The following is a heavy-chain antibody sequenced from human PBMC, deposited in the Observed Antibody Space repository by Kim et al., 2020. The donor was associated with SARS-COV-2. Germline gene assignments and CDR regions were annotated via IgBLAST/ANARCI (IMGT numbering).Heavy chain of an antibody. CDR1: GFTVSSNY. V-gene: IGHV3-53*04. CDR3: ARDREYSYGSLLYYGMDV. Sequence: GGSLRLSCAASGFTVSSNYMSWVRQAPGKGLEWVSVIYSGGSTYYADSVKGRFTISRHNPKNTLYLQMNSLRAEDTAVYYCARDREYSYGSLLYYGMDVWGQGTTVTVSS. CDR2: IYSGGST. D-gene: IGHD5-18*01. J-gene: IGHJ6*02.